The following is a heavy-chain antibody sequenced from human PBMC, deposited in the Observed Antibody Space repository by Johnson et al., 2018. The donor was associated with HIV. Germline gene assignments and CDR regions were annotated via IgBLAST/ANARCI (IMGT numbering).Heavy chain of an antibody. J-gene: IGHJ3*02. CDR2: ISSSGSLA. Sequence: EVQLVESGGGLVQPGGSLRLSCITSGFTFSSYWMNWVRQAPGKGLEWLSYISSSGSLAYYADSVRGRFTISRDNSKNTLYLQMNSLRAEDTAVYYCARGMIGGALDIWGQGTMITVSS. D-gene: IGHD3-22*01. CDR3: ARGMIGGALDI. CDR1: GFTFSSYW. V-gene: IGHV3-48*01.